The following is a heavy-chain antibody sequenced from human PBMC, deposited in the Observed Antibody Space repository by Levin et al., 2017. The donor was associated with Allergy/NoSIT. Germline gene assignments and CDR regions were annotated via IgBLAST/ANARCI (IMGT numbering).Heavy chain of an antibody. CDR3: ARDNIGLRDDFDI. Sequence: SLKISCAASGFTFDDYAMHWVRQAPGKGLEWVSGISWNSGSIGYADPVKGRFTISRDNAKNSLFLQMNSLRTEDTALYYCARDNIGLRDDFDIWGQGTLVIVSS. D-gene: IGHD3-10*01. V-gene: IGHV3-9*01. CDR1: GFTFDDYA. J-gene: IGHJ3*02. CDR2: ISWNSGSI.